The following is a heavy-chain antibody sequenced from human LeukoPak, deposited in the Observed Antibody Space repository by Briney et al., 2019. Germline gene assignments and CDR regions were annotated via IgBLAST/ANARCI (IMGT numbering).Heavy chain of an antibody. CDR2: IYYSGST. Sequence: SSQTLSLTCTVSGGSISSYYWSWIRQPPGKGLEWIGYIYYSGSTNYNPSLKSRVTISVDTSKNQFSLKLSSVTAADTAVYYCARHPIALYSGSDPGYFDYWGQGTLVTVSS. V-gene: IGHV4-59*08. J-gene: IGHJ4*02. D-gene: IGHD1-26*01. CDR1: GGSISSYY. CDR3: ARHPIALYSGSDPGYFDY.